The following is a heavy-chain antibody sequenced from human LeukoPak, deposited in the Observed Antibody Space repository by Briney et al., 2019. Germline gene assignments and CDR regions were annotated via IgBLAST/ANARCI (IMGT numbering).Heavy chain of an antibody. CDR1: GGSFSGYY. CDR2: INHSGGT. Sequence: SETLSLTCAVYGGSFSGYYWSWIRQPPGKGLEWIGEINHSGGTNYNPSLKSRVTISVDTSKNQFSLKLSSVTAADTAMYYCARGYYSFDPWGQGTLVAVSS. J-gene: IGHJ5*02. V-gene: IGHV4-34*01. D-gene: IGHD3-10*01. CDR3: ARGYYSFDP.